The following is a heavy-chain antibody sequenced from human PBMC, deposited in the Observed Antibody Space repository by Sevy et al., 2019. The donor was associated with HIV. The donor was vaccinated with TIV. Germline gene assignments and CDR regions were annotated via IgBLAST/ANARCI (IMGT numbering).Heavy chain of an antibody. CDR1: GYTLTDYY. CDR2: INPNNGDS. D-gene: IGHD2-2*02. J-gene: IGHJ4*01. Sequence: ASVKVSCKTSGYTLTDYYMHWVRQAPGQGLEWMGWINPNNGDSRSAEKFQGRVTLTRDMSISTVYLELNRLTSDDSAIYFCTRDDIYTPPCEFDYWSHGALVTVSS. CDR3: TRDDIYTPPCEFDY. V-gene: IGHV1-2*02.